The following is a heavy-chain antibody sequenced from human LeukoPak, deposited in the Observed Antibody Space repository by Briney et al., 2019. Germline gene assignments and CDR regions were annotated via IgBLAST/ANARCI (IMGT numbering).Heavy chain of an antibody. Sequence: SETLSLTCTVSGDSISSGAYYWSWIRQHPGKGLEWIGYIYYSGSTNYNPSLKSRVTISVDTSKNQFSLKLSSVTAADTAVYYCARQRAARLGGIDYWGQGTLVTVSS. CDR3: ARQRAARLGGIDY. CDR2: IYYSGST. V-gene: IGHV4-61*08. J-gene: IGHJ4*02. CDR1: GDSISSGAYY. D-gene: IGHD6-6*01.